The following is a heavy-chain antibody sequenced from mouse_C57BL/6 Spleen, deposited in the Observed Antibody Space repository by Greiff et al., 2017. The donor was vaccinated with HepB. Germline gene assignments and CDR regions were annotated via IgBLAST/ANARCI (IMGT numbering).Heavy chain of an antibody. V-gene: IGHV1-81*01. D-gene: IGHD3-2*02. CDR1: GYTFTSYG. CDR3: TRAPASGNYFDY. CDR2: IYPRSGNT. J-gene: IGHJ2*01. Sequence: VQLQQSGAELARPGASVKLSCKASGYTFTSYGISWVKQRTGQGLEWIGEIYPRSGNTYYNEKFKGKATLTADKSSSTAYMELRSLTSEDSAVYYCTRAPASGNYFDYWGQGTTLTVSS.